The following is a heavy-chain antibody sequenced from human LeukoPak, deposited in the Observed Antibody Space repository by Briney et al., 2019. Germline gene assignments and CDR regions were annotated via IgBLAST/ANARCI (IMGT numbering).Heavy chain of an antibody. D-gene: IGHD3-22*01. CDR2: IFQSGTT. CDR1: GYSISSGHF. V-gene: IGHV4-38-2*01. Sequence: SETLSLTCAVSGYSISSGHFWGWIRQPPGKGLEWIGSIFQSGTTYYNPSLKSRVTISVDTSKNHFSLKLSSVTAADTAVYYCARHVSYNIIGSRWGGFDPWGQGTLVTVSS. CDR3: ARHVSYNIIGSRWGGFDP. J-gene: IGHJ5*02.